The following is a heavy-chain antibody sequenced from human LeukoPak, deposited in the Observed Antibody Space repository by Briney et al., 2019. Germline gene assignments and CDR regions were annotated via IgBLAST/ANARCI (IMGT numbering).Heavy chain of an antibody. V-gene: IGHV3-23*01. Sequence: PGGSLRLSCAASGFTFSSYAMSWVRQAPGKGLEWVSSVSGGGGNTYYADSVKGRFTISRDNSKNTLFLQMNSLRAEDTALYYCAKGPFNSSQNWFDPWGHGTLVTASS. J-gene: IGHJ5*02. CDR3: AKGPFNSSQNWFDP. CDR2: VSGGGGNT. CDR1: GFTFSSYA.